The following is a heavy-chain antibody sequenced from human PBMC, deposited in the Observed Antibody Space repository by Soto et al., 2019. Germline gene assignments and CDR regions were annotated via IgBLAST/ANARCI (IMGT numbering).Heavy chain of an antibody. D-gene: IGHD5-18*01. CDR2: INHSGST. V-gene: IGHV4-34*01. CDR3: ARAPVDTDYYYYMDV. CDR1: GGSISRGDYY. J-gene: IGHJ6*03. Sequence: SETLSLTCTVSGGSISRGDYYWSWIRQPPGKGLEWIGEINHSGSTNYNPSLKSRVTISVDTSKNQFSLKLSSVTAADTAVYYCARAPVDTDYYYYMDVWGKGTTVTVSS.